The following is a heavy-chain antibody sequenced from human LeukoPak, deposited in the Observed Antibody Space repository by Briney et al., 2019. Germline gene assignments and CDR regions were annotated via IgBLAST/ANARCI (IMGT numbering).Heavy chain of an antibody. V-gene: IGHV3-48*01. CDR2: ISSSSSTI. CDR1: GFTFSSYS. D-gene: IGHD5-24*01. J-gene: IGHJ4*02. Sequence: GGSLRLSCAASGFTFSSYSMNWVRQAPGKGLEWVSYISSSSSTIYYADAVKGRFTISRDNAKNSLYLQMNSLRAEDTAVYYCARDRMATIYYFDYWGQGTLVTVSS. CDR3: ARDRMATIYYFDY.